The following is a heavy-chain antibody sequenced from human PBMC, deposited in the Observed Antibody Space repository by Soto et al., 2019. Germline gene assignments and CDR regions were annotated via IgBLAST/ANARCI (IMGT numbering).Heavy chain of an antibody. CDR3: AKEGGFGDYAGENWFDS. V-gene: IGHV3-74*01. D-gene: IGHD4-17*01. J-gene: IGHJ5*01. CDR1: GFTFFAYW. CDR2: INSDGSHT. Sequence: EVQLVESGGGLVQPGGSLRLSCAASGFTFFAYWIHWVRQVPGKGLVWVSRINSDGSHTSYADSVRGRFTISRDNSKNTVYLQMNSLTAEDPAVYYCAKEGGFGDYAGENWFDSWGQGSLVTVSS.